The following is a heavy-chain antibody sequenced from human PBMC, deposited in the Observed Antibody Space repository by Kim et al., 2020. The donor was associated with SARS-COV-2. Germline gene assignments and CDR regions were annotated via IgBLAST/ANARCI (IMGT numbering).Heavy chain of an antibody. J-gene: IGHJ4*02. CDR1: GGSISSSSYY. Sequence: SETLSLTCTVSGGSISSSSYYWVWLRQAPGMGLVGIGSLYDSGSNYYNPSLRSRITISVDTSKNQFTLRLSSVTAADTAGYYCARVQLWLFQIDYWGQGTLGTASS. CDR2: LYDSGSN. D-gene: IGHD5-18*01. CDR3: ARVQLWLFQIDY. V-gene: IGHV4-39*06.